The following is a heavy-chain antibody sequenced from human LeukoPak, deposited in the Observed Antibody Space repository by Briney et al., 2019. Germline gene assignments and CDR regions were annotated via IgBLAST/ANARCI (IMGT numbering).Heavy chain of an antibody. V-gene: IGHV6-1*01. Sequence: SQTLSLTCAISGDSVSSNSAAWNWIRQSPSRGLEWLGRTYYRSKWYNDYAVSVKSRITINPDTSKNQFSLQLNSVTPEDTAVYYCARVKGERQDQGYSYGFDYWGQGTLVTVSS. J-gene: IGHJ4*02. CDR3: ARVKGERQDQGYSYGFDY. D-gene: IGHD5-18*01. CDR1: GDSVSSNSAA. CDR2: TYYRSKWYN.